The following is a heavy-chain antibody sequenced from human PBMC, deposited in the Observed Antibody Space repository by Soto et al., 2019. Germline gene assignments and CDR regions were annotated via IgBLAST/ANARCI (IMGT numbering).Heavy chain of an antibody. J-gene: IGHJ4*02. V-gene: IGHV3-30-3*01. Sequence: PGGSLRLSCAASGFTFSSYAMHWVRQAPGKGLEWVAVISYDGSNKYYADSVKGRFTISRDNSKNTLYLQMNSLRAEDTAVYYCARFTNYLDTFDYWGQGTLVTVSS. D-gene: IGHD1-7*01. CDR1: GFTFSSYA. CDR3: ARFTNYLDTFDY. CDR2: ISYDGSNK.